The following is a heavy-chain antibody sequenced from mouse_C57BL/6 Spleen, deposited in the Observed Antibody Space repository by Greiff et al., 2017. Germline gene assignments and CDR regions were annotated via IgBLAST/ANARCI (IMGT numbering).Heavy chain of an antibody. CDR1: GYTFTSYW. CDR3: ARGDPDYYGSRYWYCDV. CDR2: IYPGSGST. V-gene: IGHV1-55*01. J-gene: IGHJ1*03. Sequence: QVHVKQPGAELVKPGASVKMSCKASGYTFTSYWITWVKQRPGQGLEWIGDIYPGSGSTNYNEKFKSKATLTVDTSSSTAYMQLSSLTSEDSAVYYCARGDPDYYGSRYWYCDVWRTGTTVTVSS. D-gene: IGHD1-1*01.